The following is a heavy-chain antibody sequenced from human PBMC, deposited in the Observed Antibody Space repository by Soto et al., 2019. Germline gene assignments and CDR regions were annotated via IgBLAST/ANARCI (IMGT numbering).Heavy chain of an antibody. V-gene: IGHV1-2*02. CDR1: GCTFTGYY. Sequence: ASVKVSCKASGCTFTGYYMHWVRQAPGQGLEWMGWINPNRGGTNYAQKFQGRVTMTRDTSISTAYMELSRLRSDDTAVYYCAREEGYSYDYWGQGTLVTVSS. J-gene: IGHJ4*02. D-gene: IGHD5-18*01. CDR3: AREEGYSYDY. CDR2: INPNRGGT.